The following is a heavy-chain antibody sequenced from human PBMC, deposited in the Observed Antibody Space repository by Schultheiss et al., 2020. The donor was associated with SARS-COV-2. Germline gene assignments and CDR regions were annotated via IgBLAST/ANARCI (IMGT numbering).Heavy chain of an antibody. CDR2: INPNSGGT. D-gene: IGHD4-17*01. J-gene: IGHJ5*02. CDR1: GGTFSSYA. V-gene: IGHV1-18*01. Sequence: ASVKVSCKASGGTFSSYAISWVRQAPGQGLEWMGWINPNSGGTNYAQKLQGRVTMTTDTSTSTAYMELRSLRSDDTAVYYCARVPLHNPGDYVYNWFDPWGQGTLVTVSS. CDR3: ARVPLHNPGDYVYNWFDP.